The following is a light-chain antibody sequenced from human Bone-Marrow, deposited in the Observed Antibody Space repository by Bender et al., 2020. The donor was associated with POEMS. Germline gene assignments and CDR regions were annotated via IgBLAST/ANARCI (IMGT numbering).Light chain of an antibody. CDR1: SSDVGAYNL. Sequence: QSALTQPASVSGSPGQSITISCTGASSDVGAYNLVSWYQQHPGKAPKLLIYEVRKRHSGVSNRFSGSKSENTASLTISGLQAEDEADFYCCSYADNSVWVFGGGTKLTVL. J-gene: IGLJ3*02. V-gene: IGLV2-23*02. CDR3: CSYADNSVWV. CDR2: EVR.